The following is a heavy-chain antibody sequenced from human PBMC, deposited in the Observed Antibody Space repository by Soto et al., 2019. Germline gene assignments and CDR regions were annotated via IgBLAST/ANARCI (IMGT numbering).Heavy chain of an antibody. Sequence: EVQLLESGGGLVQPGGSLRLSCAASGFTFSSYAMSWVRQAPGKGLEWVSAISGSGGSTYYADSVKGRFTISRDNSKNQLYLQMNSLRAEDTAVYYCAKEPVPEKVVPRRYFYLWGRGTLVTVSS. J-gene: IGHJ2*01. CDR3: AKEPVPEKVVPRRYFYL. D-gene: IGHD2-2*01. CDR2: ISGSGGST. V-gene: IGHV3-23*01. CDR1: GFTFSSYA.